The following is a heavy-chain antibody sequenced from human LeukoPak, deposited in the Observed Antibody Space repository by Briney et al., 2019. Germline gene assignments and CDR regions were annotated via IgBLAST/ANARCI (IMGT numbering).Heavy chain of an antibody. CDR1: GDSISSYY. V-gene: IGHV4-59*01. CDR3: ARSYYDTSGYYYGLYF. CDR2: IHYSGST. J-gene: IGHJ4*02. Sequence: SETLSLTCIVSGDSISSYYWSWIRQPLGKGLEWIGYIHYSGSTNYNPSLKSRVTISVDTSKNQFSLKLSSVTPADTAVYYCARSYYDTSGYYYGLYFWGQGTLVTVSS. D-gene: IGHD3-22*01.